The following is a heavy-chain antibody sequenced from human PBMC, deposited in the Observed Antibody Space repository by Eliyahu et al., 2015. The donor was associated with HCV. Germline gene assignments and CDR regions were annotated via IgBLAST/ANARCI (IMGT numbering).Heavy chain of an antibody. D-gene: IGHD3-3*01. J-gene: IGHJ4*02. Sequence: QLVESGGDVVQPGRSLRLSCAASGFTFSRYDMYWVRQAPGKGLEWVAVISDDGNNKYHADSVKGRFTISRDNSKNTLYLQMNSLRSEDTAVYYCVVRDFWSGYFDYWGQGTLVTVSS. CDR2: ISDDGNNK. V-gene: IGHV3-30*03. CDR3: VVRDFWSGYFDY. CDR1: GFTFSRYD.